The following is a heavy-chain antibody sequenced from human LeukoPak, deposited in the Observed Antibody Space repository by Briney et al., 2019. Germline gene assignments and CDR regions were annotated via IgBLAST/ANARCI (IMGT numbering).Heavy chain of an antibody. V-gene: IGHV3-30*02. J-gene: IGHJ4*02. CDR2: IRYDGSYR. CDR1: GFAFSSYG. Sequence: GGSLRLSCAASGFAFSSYGMHWVRQAPGKGPEWVAFIRYDGSYRYYSDSVKGRLTISRDNSKNTLFLQMNSLRPEDTAVYYCAKDKVMMTYGGVIIGDYWGLGTLVTVSS. CDR3: AKDKVMMTYGGVIIGDY. D-gene: IGHD3-16*02.